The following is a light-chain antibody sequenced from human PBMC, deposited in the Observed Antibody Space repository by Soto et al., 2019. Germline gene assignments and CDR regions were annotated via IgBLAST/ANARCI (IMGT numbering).Light chain of an antibody. J-gene: IGLJ1*01. CDR2: NSY. V-gene: IGLV1-44*01. CDR1: SSNIGSKT. CDR3: SSWDASLNGYV. Sequence: QSVPTQPPSASGTPGQRVTISCSGSSSNIGSKTVNWYRQLPGTVPKLLIYNSYQRPSGVPDRFSASKSGTSASLAISGLQSEDEADYYCSSWDASLNGYVFGTGTKVTVL.